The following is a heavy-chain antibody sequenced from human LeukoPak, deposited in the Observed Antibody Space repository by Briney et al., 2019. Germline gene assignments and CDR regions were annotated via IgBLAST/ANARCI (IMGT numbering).Heavy chain of an antibody. D-gene: IGHD3-10*01. CDR3: AKGVMVRGLIRYFDY. V-gene: IGHV3-30*02. CDR2: IRSDGTNK. J-gene: IGHJ4*02. Sequence: GGSLRLSCAASGFTFINYGMHWVRQAPGKGLEWVAFIRSDGTNKYYADSVKGRFTISRDNSQNMLHLQMKSLRGEDTAVYYCAKGVMVRGLIRYFDYWGQGTLVTVSS. CDR1: GFTFINYG.